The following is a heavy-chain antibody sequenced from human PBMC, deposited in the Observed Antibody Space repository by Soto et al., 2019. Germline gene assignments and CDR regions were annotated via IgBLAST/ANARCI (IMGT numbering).Heavy chain of an antibody. J-gene: IGHJ4*02. CDR2: INHSGST. CDR1: GGSFSGYY. Sequence: QVQLQQWGAGLLKPSETLSLTCAVYGGSFSGYYWSWIRQPPGKGLEWIGEINHSGSTNYNPSLKSRVTIPVDTSNNQFSLKRSSVTAADTAVYYCARERHQLLTPFDYWGQGTLVTVSS. CDR3: ARERHQLLTPFDY. V-gene: IGHV4-34*01. D-gene: IGHD2-2*01.